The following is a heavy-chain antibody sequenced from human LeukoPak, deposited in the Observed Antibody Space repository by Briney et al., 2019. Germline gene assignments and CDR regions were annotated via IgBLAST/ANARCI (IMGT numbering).Heavy chain of an antibody. J-gene: IGHJ6*02. D-gene: IGHD3-10*01. CDR2: ISAYNGNT. V-gene: IGHV1-18*01. CDR1: GYTFTSYG. Sequence: ASVKVSCMASGYTFTSYGISWVRQAPGQGLEWMGWISAYNGNTNYAQKLQGRVNMTTDTSTSTAYMELRSLRSDDTAVYYCARDLTWFGESKYYYYYGMDVWGQGTTVTVSS. CDR3: ARDLTWFGESKYYYYYGMDV.